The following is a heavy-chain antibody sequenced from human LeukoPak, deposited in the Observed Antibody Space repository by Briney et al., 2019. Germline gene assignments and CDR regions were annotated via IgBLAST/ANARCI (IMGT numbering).Heavy chain of an antibody. J-gene: IGHJ4*02. D-gene: IGHD4-17*01. Sequence: ASVEVSCKASGGTFSSYAISWVRQAPGQGLEWMGGIIPIFGTANYAQKFQGRVTITADESTSTAYMELSSLRSEDTAVYYCARLLDYGDLFDYWGQGTLVTVSS. CDR2: IIPIFGTA. CDR3: ARLLDYGDLFDY. V-gene: IGHV1-69*13. CDR1: GGTFSSYA.